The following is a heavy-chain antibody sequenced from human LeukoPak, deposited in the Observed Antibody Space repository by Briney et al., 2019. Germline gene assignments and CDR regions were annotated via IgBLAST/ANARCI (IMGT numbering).Heavy chain of an antibody. Sequence: SETLSLTCIVSGGSISSYYWSWIRQPPGKGLEWIGEINHSGSTNYNPSLKSRVTISVDTSKNQFSLKLSPVTAANTAVYYCARVLWFGELLYNDYWGQGTLVTVSS. CDR3: ARVLWFGELLYNDY. CDR2: INHSGST. CDR1: GGSISSYY. V-gene: IGHV4-34*01. J-gene: IGHJ4*02. D-gene: IGHD3-10*01.